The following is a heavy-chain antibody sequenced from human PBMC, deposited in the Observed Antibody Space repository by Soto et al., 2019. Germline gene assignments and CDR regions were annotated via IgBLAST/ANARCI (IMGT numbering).Heavy chain of an antibody. CDR1: GVSIRYAYYH. J-gene: IGHJ6*02. CDR3: AREDDGGDRDYYGLDV. V-gene: IGHV4-30-4*02. D-gene: IGHD2-21*02. CDR2: IHYSGSI. Sequence: SETLSLTCTVTGVSIRYAYYHWTWNRQSPGKGLEWIGYIHYSGSIIYNPSFKSRVTISVDTSKNQFSLQLSSVTAADTAVYFCAREDDGGDRDYYGLDVWGQGTTVT.